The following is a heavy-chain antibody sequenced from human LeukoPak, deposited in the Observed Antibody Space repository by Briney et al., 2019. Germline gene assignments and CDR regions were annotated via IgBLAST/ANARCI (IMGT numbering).Heavy chain of an antibody. Sequence: SETLSLTCTVSGGSISSGDYYWSWIRQPPGKGLEWIGYIYYSGSTYYNPSLKSRVTISVDTSKNQFSLKLSSVTAADTAVHYCARGWRVCGSGSYYLSYFDYWGQGTLVTVSS. V-gene: IGHV4-30-4*01. J-gene: IGHJ4*02. D-gene: IGHD3-10*01. CDR1: GGSISSGDYY. CDR2: IYYSGST. CDR3: ARGWRVCGSGSYYLSYFDY.